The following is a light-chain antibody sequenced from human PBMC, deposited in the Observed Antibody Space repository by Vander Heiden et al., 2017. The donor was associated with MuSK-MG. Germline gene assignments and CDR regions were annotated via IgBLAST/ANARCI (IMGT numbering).Light chain of an antibody. CDR2: GKN. CDR3: NSRDSSGNQWV. J-gene: IGLJ3*02. Sequence: SSELTQDPAVSVALGQTVRITCQGDSLRSYYASWYQQKPGQAPVLVSYGKNNRPSGIPDRFSGSSSGNTASLTITGAQAEDEADYYCNSRDSSGNQWVFGGGTKLSGL. CDR1: SLRSYY. V-gene: IGLV3-19*01.